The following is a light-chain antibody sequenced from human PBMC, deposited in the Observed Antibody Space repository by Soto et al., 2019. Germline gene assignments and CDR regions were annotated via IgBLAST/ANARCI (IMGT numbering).Light chain of an antibody. CDR2: GVS. Sequence: QSALTQPASVSGSPGQSITISCTGTSSDIGGYNYVSWYQQYPGKAPTLMIFGVSDRPSGVSNRFSGSKSGTTASLTISGLQAEDEADYYCSSYKTSINVLVFGGGTKLTVL. CDR1: SSDIGGYNY. CDR3: SSYKTSINVLV. V-gene: IGLV2-14*01. J-gene: IGLJ2*01.